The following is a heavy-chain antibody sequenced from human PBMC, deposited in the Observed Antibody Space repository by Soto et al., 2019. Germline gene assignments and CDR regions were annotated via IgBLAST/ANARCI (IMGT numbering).Heavy chain of an antibody. CDR3: TRDSPSIKYDFDS. CDR2: ISYDSTYK. D-gene: IGHD1-20*01. J-gene: IGHJ4*02. CDR1: GFPFSSYT. V-gene: IGHV3-30-3*01. Sequence: QVRLVESGGGVVPPGTSLRLSCAASGFPFSSYTVHWVRQAPGKGLEWLALISYDSTYKLYADSVRGRFTISRDNSENTLYLQMNSLRAGDTAVYYCTRDSPSIKYDFDSWGQGTLVTVSS.